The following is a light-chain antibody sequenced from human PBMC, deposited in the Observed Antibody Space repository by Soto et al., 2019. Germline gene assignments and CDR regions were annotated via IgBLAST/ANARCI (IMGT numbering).Light chain of an antibody. Sequence: DIQMTQSPSSLSASVGDRVTIACQASQNINNYLNWYQQKPGRAPKLLIYSASSLQNGAPSRFTGSGSGTDFTLTITSLQPDDTAIYYCQQARSFPLTFGGGTKVDI. CDR2: SAS. CDR1: QNINNY. V-gene: IGKV1-12*01. CDR3: QQARSFPLT. J-gene: IGKJ4*01.